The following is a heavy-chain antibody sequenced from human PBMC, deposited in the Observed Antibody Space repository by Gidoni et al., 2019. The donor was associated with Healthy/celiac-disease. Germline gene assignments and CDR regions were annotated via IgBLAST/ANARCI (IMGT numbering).Heavy chain of an antibody. CDR1: GGPFSSYA. CDR3: ASYCSGGSCYFDY. Sequence: QVQLVQSGAEVKKPGSSVKVSCKASGGPFSSYAISWVRQAPGQGLAWLGGIIPILGTANYAQKFQGRVTITADESTSTAYMELSSLRSEDTAVYYCASYCSGGSCYFDYWGQGTLVTVSS. D-gene: IGHD2-15*01. CDR2: IIPILGTA. J-gene: IGHJ4*02. V-gene: IGHV1-69*01.